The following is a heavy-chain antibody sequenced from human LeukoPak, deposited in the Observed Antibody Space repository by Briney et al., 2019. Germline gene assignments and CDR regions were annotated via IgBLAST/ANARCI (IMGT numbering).Heavy chain of an antibody. V-gene: IGHV4-34*01. D-gene: IGHD2-2*01. J-gene: IGHJ3*02. CDR3: ARGPRCSSTSCYFYGDRSEHDAFDI. CDR1: GGSFSGYY. Sequence: PSETLSLTCAVYGGSFSGYYWSWIRQPPGKGLEWIGEINHSGSTNYNPSLKSRVTISVDTSKNQFSLKLSSVTAADTAVYYRARGPRCSSTSCYFYGDRSEHDAFDIWGQGTMVTVSS. CDR2: INHSGST.